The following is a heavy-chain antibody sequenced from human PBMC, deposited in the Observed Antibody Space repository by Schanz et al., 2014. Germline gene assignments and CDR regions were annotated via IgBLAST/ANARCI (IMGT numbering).Heavy chain of an antibody. J-gene: IGHJ3*01. CDR2: SRNKGHSYTS. CDR1: GFTFSDHF. Sequence: EVKLVESGGGLVQPGGSLRPSCAASGFTFSDHFMDWVRQAPGKGLEWVGHSRNKGHSYTSEYAASVKGRFTISRDESESSLYLQMDSLRVDDTAVYYCASSRTRYRSSTSCVPGAFDFWGQGTLVTVSS. CDR3: ASSRTRYRSSTSCVPGAFDF. D-gene: IGHD2-2*01. V-gene: IGHV3-72*01.